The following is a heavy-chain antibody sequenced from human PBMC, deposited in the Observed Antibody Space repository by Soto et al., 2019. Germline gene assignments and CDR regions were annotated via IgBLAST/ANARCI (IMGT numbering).Heavy chain of an antibody. Sequence: QVQLQESGPGLVKPSQTLSLTCTVSGGSISSGGYYWGWIRQHPGKGLEWIGYIYYSGSTYYNPSLKSRITISVDTSKNQFSLKLSSVTAADTAVYYWARVPNYSSSWAFDYWGQGTLVTVSS. CDR2: IYYSGST. CDR3: ARVPNYSSSWAFDY. J-gene: IGHJ4*02. V-gene: IGHV4-31*03. D-gene: IGHD6-13*01. CDR1: GGSISSGGYY.